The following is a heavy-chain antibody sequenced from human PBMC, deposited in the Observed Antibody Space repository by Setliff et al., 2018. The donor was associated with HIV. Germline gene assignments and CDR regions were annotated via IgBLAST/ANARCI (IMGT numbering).Heavy chain of an antibody. Sequence: SETLSLTCTISGGSISITSYYWGWIRQPPGEGLEWIGSIHYSGNTYYNPSLKSRVTISEDTSKNQFSLKLTSVTAADTAVYYCATLHSSGWPYYSDYWGQGIPVTVSS. CDR3: ATLHSSGWPYYSDY. J-gene: IGHJ4*02. CDR1: GGSISITSYY. D-gene: IGHD6-19*01. CDR2: IHYSGNT. V-gene: IGHV4-39*01.